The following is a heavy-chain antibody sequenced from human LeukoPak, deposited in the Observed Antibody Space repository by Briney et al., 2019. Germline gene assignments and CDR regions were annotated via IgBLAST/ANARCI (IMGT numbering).Heavy chain of an antibody. CDR3: AKDGDYGAWYFDL. CDR1: GFSFSSYA. Sequence: PGGSLRLSCAASGFSFSSYAMSWVRQAPGKGLEWVSGISGSGGSTYYADSVKGRFSTSRDNSKNTLYLQMNSLRAEDTAVYYCAKDGDYGAWYFDLWGRGTVVTVSS. CDR2: ISGSGGST. D-gene: IGHD4-17*01. J-gene: IGHJ2*01. V-gene: IGHV3-23*01.